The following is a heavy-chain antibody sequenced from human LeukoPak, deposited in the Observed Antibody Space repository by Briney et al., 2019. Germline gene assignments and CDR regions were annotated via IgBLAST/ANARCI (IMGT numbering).Heavy chain of an antibody. D-gene: IGHD7-27*01. CDR3: AKDGGLWVSAHWGDS. CDR1: GFTVAANY. Sequence: PGGSLRLSCSVSGFTVAANYMTWVRQAPGKGLEWVSTITTSDGNTYYADSVKGRFTVSRDNSKNTLFLQMNSLRAEDTAVYYCAKDGGLWVSAHWGDSWGRGTLVTVSS. J-gene: IGHJ4*02. V-gene: IGHV3-23*01. CDR2: ITTSDGNT.